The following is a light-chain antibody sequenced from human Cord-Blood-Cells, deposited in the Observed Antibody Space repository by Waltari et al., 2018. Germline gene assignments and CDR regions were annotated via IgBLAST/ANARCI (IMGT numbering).Light chain of an antibody. J-gene: IGLJ2*01. CDR3: QSYDSSNQV. V-gene: IGLV6-57*01. Sequence: NLMLTQPHSVSESPGTTVTISCTRSSGSIASHYVQWYQPRPGSSPTTVIHEDNQRPPGLPDRFSGSIDISSNSASLTISGLKTEDEADYYCQSYDSSNQVFGGGTKLTVL. CDR1: SGSIASHY. CDR2: EDN.